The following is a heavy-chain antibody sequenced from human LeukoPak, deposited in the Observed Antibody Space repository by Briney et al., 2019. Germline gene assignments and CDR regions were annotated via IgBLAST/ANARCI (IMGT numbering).Heavy chain of an antibody. V-gene: IGHV3-23*01. CDR3: AELGITMIGGV. Sequence: KPGGSLRLSCAASGFTFSTYAMTWVRQAPGKGLEWVSSITGSGDGTSAADSVKGRFTISRDNAKNSLYLQMNSLRAEDTAVYYCAELGITMIGGVWGKGTTVTISS. J-gene: IGHJ6*04. D-gene: IGHD3-10*02. CDR1: GFTFSTYA. CDR2: ITGSGDGT.